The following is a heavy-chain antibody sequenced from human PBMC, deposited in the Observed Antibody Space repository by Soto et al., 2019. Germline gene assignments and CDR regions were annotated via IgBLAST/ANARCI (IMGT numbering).Heavy chain of an antibody. V-gene: IGHV4-59*01. D-gene: IGHD3-10*01. CDR2: VYHSWST. CDR1: GGSISSDY. J-gene: IGHJ5*02. CDR3: ARFGTSPNGNWFDP. Sequence: PSETLSLTCPVSGGSISSDYWNWIRQPPGKGLEWIGYVYHSWSTKYNPSLKSRVTISVDTSKNQLSLKLSSVTAADTAVYYCARFGTSPNGNWFDPWGQGTLVTVSS.